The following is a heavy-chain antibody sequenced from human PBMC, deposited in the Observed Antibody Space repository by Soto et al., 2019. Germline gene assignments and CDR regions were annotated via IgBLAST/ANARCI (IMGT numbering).Heavy chain of an antibody. CDR2: INQSGST. Sequence: LSLTTAVAGRALTSNNWWSWVRQAAEQELAWIGEINQSGSTNYNPPLKSRVTISVDTSKNQFSLKLSSVTAADTAVYYCARVKGTLVVIKYSRPVYFDYWGQGTLVTVSS. D-gene: IGHD3-22*01. CDR3: ARVKGTLVVIKYSRPVYFDY. J-gene: IGHJ4*02. V-gene: IGHV4-4*02. CDR1: GRALTSNNW.